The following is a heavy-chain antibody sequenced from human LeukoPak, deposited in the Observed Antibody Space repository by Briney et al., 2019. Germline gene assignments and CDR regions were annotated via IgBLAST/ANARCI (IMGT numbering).Heavy chain of an antibody. CDR1: GGSISSYY. CDR3: ARGPPYSSGWYTSTSYYFDY. V-gene: IGHV4-34*01. J-gene: IGHJ4*02. CDR2: INHSGST. D-gene: IGHD6-19*01. Sequence: PSETLSLTXTVSGGSISSYYWSWIRQPPGKGLEWIGEINHSGSTNYNPSLKSRVTISVDTSKNQFSLKLSSVTAADTAVYYCARGPPYSSGWYTSTSYYFDYWGQGTLVTVSS.